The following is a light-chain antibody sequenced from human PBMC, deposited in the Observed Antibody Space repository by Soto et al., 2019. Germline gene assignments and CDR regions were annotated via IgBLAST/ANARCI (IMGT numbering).Light chain of an antibody. V-gene: IGKV1-39*01. CDR3: QQTYSTPYT. CDR2: TSG. J-gene: IGKJ2*01. CDR1: QRITTY. Sequence: IQMTQSPSSLSASVGDRVTITCRASQRITTYLNWYQQKPGNAPKLLITTSGALQRGVPSRFSGSESGTDFTLSITSLQREVFATYFCQQTYSTPYTFGQGTKLEVK.